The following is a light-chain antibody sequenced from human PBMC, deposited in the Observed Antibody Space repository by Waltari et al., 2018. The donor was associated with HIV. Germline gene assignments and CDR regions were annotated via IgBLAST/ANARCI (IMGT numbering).Light chain of an antibody. CDR1: QSVSSY. J-gene: IGKJ3*01. CDR2: EVS. Sequence: IVLTQSPATLPLSPGERATLSCRASQSVSSYLAWYQQKPGQPPRLLIYEVSNRATGIPARFSGSGSGTDFTLTISSLEPEDFAVYYCQQRSTWPRTFGPGTKVDIK. CDR3: QQRSTWPRT. V-gene: IGKV3-11*01.